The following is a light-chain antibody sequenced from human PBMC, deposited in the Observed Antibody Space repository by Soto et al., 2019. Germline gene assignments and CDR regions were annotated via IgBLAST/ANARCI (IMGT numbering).Light chain of an antibody. J-gene: IGLJ1*01. V-gene: IGLV1-44*01. CDR3: AAWDDSLNGLYV. CDR2: TDN. Sequence: QPVLTQPPSASGTPGQRVTISCSGSSSNIGINTVNWYQQVPGTAPKLLTYTDNQRPSGVPDRFSGSKSGTSASLAISGLQSEDEADYYCAAWDDSLNGLYVFGTGTKLTVL. CDR1: SSNIGINT.